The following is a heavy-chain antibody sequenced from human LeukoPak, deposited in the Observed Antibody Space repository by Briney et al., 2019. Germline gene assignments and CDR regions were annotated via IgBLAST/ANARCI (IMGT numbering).Heavy chain of an antibody. J-gene: IGHJ5*02. CDR2: VYYSGST. Sequence: SETLSLTCSVSGDSITSGRYYWAWVRQSPGKGLEWIGSVYYSGSTNYNPSLKGRVTISMDMSKNLFSLNLTSVNATDTAVYYCARRDYAAWFDPWGQGSLVIVSS. V-gene: IGHV4-39*01. CDR3: ARRDYAAWFDP. D-gene: IGHD4/OR15-4a*01. CDR1: GDSITSGRYY.